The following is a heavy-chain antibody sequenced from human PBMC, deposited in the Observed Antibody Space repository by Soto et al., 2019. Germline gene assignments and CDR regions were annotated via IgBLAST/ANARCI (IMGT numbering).Heavy chain of an antibody. CDR1: GYTFTSYG. CDR3: ARGPPSYYDSSGYYKYFDY. J-gene: IGHJ4*02. D-gene: IGHD3-22*01. V-gene: IGHV1-18*01. CDR2: ISTHNGNT. Sequence: ASVKVSCKASGYTFTSYGISWVRQAPGQGLEWIGWISTHNGNTNYAQRIQGRVTMTTDTSTSTTYMELRSLRSDDTAVYYCARGPPSYYDSSGYYKYFDYWGQGTLVTVSS.